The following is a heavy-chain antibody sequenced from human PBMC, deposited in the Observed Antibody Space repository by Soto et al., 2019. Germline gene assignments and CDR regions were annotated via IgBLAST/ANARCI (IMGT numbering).Heavy chain of an antibody. D-gene: IGHD3-3*01. J-gene: IGHJ6*02. Sequence: GGSLRLSCAASGFTFNDYAMHWVRQAPGKGLEWVSGISSSSSYIYYADSVKGRFTISRDNAKNSLYLQMNSLRAEDTAVYYCARARDGITIFGVATYVMDVWAQGTTVTVSS. CDR3: ARARDGITIFGVATYVMDV. CDR2: ISSSSSYI. V-gene: IGHV3-21*01. CDR1: GFTFNDYA.